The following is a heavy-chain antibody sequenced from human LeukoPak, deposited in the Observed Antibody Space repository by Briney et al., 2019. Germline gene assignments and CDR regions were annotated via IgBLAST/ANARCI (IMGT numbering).Heavy chain of an antibody. V-gene: IGHV4-39*01. CDR3: ARVRLNYYGSGSYYEGRPYYFDY. Sequence: SETLSLTCTVSGGSISSSSYYWGWIRQPPGKGLEWIGSIYYSGSTYYNPSLKSRVTISVDTSKNQFSLKLGSVTAADTAVYYCARVRLNYYGSGSYYEGRPYYFDYWGQGTLVTVSS. J-gene: IGHJ4*02. CDR2: IYYSGST. D-gene: IGHD3-10*01. CDR1: GGSISSSSYY.